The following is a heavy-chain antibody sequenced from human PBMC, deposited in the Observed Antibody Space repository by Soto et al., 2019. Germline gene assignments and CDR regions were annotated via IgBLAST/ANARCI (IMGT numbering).Heavy chain of an antibody. CDR3: ARVGVYYDLWSGYSPWDWFDP. V-gene: IGHV4-30-4*01. Sequence: PSETLSLTCTVSGGSISSGDYYWSWIRQPPGKGLEWIGYIYYSGSTYYNPSLKSRVTISVDTSKNQFSLKLSSVTAADTAVYYCARVGVYYDLWSGYSPWDWFDPWGQGTLVTVSS. CDR2: IYYSGST. D-gene: IGHD3-3*01. J-gene: IGHJ5*02. CDR1: GGSISSGDYY.